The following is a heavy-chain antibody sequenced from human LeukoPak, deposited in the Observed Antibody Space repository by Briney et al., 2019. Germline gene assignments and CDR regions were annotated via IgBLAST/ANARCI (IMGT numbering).Heavy chain of an antibody. CDR2: IYSGGST. CDR1: GFTVSSNY. D-gene: IGHD4-17*01. J-gene: IGHJ4*02. Sequence: GGSLRLSCAASGFTVSSNYMSWVRQAPGKGLEWVSVIYSGGSTYYADSVKGRFTISRDNSKNTLYLQMNSLRAEDTAVYYCARQYGDYVSYFDYWGQGTLVTVSS. V-gene: IGHV3-66*04. CDR3: ARQYGDYVSYFDY.